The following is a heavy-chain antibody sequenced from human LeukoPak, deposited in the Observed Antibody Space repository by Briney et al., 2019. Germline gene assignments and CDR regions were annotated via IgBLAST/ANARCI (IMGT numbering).Heavy chain of an antibody. J-gene: IGHJ3*02. CDR2: ISSNGGST. V-gene: IGHV3-64*01. Sequence: GGSLRLSCAASGFTFSSYAMHWVRQAPGKGLEYISAISSNGGSTYYANSVKGRFTISRDNSKNTLYLQMGSLRAEDMAVYYCARAPKTHDAFDIWGQGTMVTVSS. CDR1: GFTFSSYA. CDR3: ARAPKTHDAFDI.